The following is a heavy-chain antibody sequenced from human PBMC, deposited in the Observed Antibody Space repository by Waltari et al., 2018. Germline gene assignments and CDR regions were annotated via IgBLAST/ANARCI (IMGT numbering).Heavy chain of an antibody. CDR3: ARSLGGSYSGH. Sequence: QVQLQESGPGLVKPSETLSLTCAVPGYSISSGYYWGWIRQPPGKGLEWIGSIYHSGSTYYNPSLKSRGTISVDTSKNQCSLKLSSVTAADTAVYYCARSLGGSYSGHWGQGTLVTVSS. CDR1: GYSISSGYY. J-gene: IGHJ4*02. CDR2: IYHSGST. V-gene: IGHV4-38-2*01. D-gene: IGHD1-26*01.